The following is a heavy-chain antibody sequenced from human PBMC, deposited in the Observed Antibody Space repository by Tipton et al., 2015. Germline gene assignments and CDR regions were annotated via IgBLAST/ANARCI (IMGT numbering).Heavy chain of an antibody. CDR1: NGSISTYY. CDR3: ARDLEHGMDV. J-gene: IGHJ6*02. V-gene: IGHV4-59*01. Sequence: GLVKPSETLSLRCTVSNGSISTYYWSWIRQSPGRGLEWIGYINYSGRTTYNPSLKSRVTISIDMSRNQFSLRLTSVTPEDTAVYYCARDLEHGMDVWGQGTTVTVSS. D-gene: IGHD5-24*01. CDR2: INYSGRT.